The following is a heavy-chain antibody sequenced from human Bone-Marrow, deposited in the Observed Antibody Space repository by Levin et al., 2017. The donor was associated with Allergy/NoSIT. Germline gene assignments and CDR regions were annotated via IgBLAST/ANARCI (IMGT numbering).Heavy chain of an antibody. CDR1: GYTFTDYY. CDR2: INPNSGGT. J-gene: IGHJ5*02. CDR3: ARDVVDWIDYGVLQSNWFDP. Sequence: PPASVKVSCKASGYTFTDYYIHWVRQAPGQGLEWMGRINPNSGGTNYAQSFQGRVTMTRDTSIRTAYMELSRLTSDDTAVYFCARDVVDWIDYGVLQSNWFDPWGQGTLVTVSS. V-gene: IGHV1-2*06. D-gene: IGHD4-17*01.